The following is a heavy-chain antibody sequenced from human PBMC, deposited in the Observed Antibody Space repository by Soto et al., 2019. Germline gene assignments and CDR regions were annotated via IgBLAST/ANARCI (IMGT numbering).Heavy chain of an antibody. CDR1: GFTFSSYA. V-gene: IGHV3-23*01. D-gene: IGHD6-19*01. J-gene: IGHJ4*02. Sequence: GGSLRLSCVASGFTFSSYAMSWVRQAPGKGLEWVSAISGSGGSTYYADSVKGRFTISRDNSKNTLYLQMNSLRAEDTAVYYCAKDQQQWLVAPDYFDYWGQGTLVTVSS. CDR2: ISGSGGST. CDR3: AKDQQQWLVAPDYFDY.